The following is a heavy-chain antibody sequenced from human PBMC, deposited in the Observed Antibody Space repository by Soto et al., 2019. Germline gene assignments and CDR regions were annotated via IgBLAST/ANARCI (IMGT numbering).Heavy chain of an antibody. CDR1: GFTFSSYG. CDR2: IWYDGSYK. J-gene: IGHJ4*02. V-gene: IGHV3-33*01. Sequence: QVQLVESGGGVVQPGRSLRLSCAASGFTFSSYGMHWVRQAPGKGLEWVAVIWYDGSYKYYADSVKGRFTISRDNSKNTVYTQMSSLRAEDTAVYYCARDSNDYGDFYFDYWGQGTLVTVSS. D-gene: IGHD4-17*01. CDR3: ARDSNDYGDFYFDY.